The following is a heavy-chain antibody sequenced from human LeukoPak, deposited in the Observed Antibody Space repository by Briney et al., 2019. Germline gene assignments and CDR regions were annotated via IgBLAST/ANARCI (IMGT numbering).Heavy chain of an antibody. CDR2: IKQDGSEK. CDR3: ASSGGPYDYVWGSQFDY. D-gene: IGHD3-16*01. CDR1: GFTFSSYW. J-gene: IGHJ4*02. V-gene: IGHV3-7*01. Sequence: GGSLRLSCAASGFTFSSYWMSWVRQAPGKGLEWVANIKQDGSEKYYVDSVKGRFTISRDNAKNSLYLQMNSMRAEDTAVYYCASSGGPYDYVWGSQFDYWGQGTLVTVSS.